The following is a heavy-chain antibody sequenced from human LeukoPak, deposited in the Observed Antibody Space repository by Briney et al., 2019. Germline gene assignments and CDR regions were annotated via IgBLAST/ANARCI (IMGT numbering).Heavy chain of an antibody. CDR3: ARDFSWGLDY. CDR2: IKGVGSEN. D-gene: IGHD7-27*01. CDR1: GFSFITFR. V-gene: IGHV3-7*01. J-gene: IGHJ4*02. Sequence: GGSLRLSCAASGFSFITFRMSWIRQAPGEGLEWVANIKGVGSENNFADSVRGRFTISRDNARTSVYLQMNSLRVEDTAVYYCARDFSWGLDYWGQGALVTVSS.